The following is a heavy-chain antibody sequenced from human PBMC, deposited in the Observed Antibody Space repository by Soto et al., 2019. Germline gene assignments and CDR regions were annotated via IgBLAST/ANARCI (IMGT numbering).Heavy chain of an antibody. V-gene: IGHV3-33*01. CDR2: IWYDGSNK. D-gene: IGHD4-17*01. CDR3: ARGPYGDYHWAFDY. J-gene: IGHJ4*02. CDR1: GFTFSSSG. Sequence: QVQLVESGGGVVQPGRSLRLSCAASGFTFSSSGMHWVRQAPGKGLEWVAVIWYDGSNKYYADAVKGRFTISRDNSKNTLYLQMNSLRDEDTAVYYCARGPYGDYHWAFDYWGQGTLVTVSS.